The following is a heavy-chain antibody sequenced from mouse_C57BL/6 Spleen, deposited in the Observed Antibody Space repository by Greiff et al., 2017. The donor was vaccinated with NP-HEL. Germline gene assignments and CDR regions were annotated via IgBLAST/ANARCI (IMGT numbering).Heavy chain of an antibody. V-gene: IGHV5-17*01. CDR1: GFTFSDYG. J-gene: IGHJ2*01. CDR3: ARRDYGSENYFDY. CDR2: ISSGSSTI. D-gene: IGHD1-1*01. Sequence: EVKVVESGGGLVKPGGSLKLSCAASGFTFSDYGMHWVRQAPEKGLEWVAYISSGSSTIYYADTVKGRFTIPRDNAKNTLFLQMTSLRSEDTAMYYCARRDYGSENYFDYWGQGTTLTVSS.